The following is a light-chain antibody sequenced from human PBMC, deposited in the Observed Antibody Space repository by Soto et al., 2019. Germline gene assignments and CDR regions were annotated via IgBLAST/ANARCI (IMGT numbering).Light chain of an antibody. CDR2: DAS. Sequence: DIEMTQSPSTLSASIGDGVTITCRASESISGSLAWYQQQPGKAPKLLIYDASNLESGVPSRFSGSGSGTEFNLAISSLQADDFATYYCQQYNNYPRTFGQGTKVEI. V-gene: IGKV1-5*01. CDR1: ESISGS. CDR3: QQYNNYPRT. J-gene: IGKJ1*01.